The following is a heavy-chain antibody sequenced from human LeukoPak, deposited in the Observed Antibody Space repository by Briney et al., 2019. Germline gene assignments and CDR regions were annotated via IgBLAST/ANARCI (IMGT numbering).Heavy chain of an antibody. CDR2: IYYSGST. D-gene: IGHD6-13*01. CDR3: ARGYGSYSSSAKRYYHYYMDV. J-gene: IGHJ6*03. V-gene: IGHV4-59*01. Sequence: SETLSLTCTVSGGSISSYYWSWIRQPPGKGLEWIGYIYYSGSTNYNPSLKSRVTISLDTSKNHTSRNQFSLRLSSVTAADTAVYYCARGYGSYSSSAKRYYHYYMDVWGKGTTVTVSS. CDR1: GGSISSYY.